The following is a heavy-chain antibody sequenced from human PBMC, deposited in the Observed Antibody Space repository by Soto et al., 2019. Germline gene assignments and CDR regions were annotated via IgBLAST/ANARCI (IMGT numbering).Heavy chain of an antibody. D-gene: IGHD2-21*01. CDR1: GFTFGSYW. CDR2: ISRSGDTT. CDR3: AKGILSATIAPYAMDV. J-gene: IGHJ6*02. V-gene: IGHV3-48*03. Sequence: RLSCAASGFTFGSYWMSWVRQAPGKGLEWVAYISRSGDTTFYADSVEGRFTISRDNAKKTLYVQVKSLRPEDTAVYYCAKGILSATIAPYAMDVWGQGTTVTVSS.